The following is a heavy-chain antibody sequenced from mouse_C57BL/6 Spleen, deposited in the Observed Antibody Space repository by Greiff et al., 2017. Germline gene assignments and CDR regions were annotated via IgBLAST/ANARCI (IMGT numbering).Heavy chain of an antibody. V-gene: IGHV1-26*01. D-gene: IGHD4-1*01. CDR2: INPNNGGT. CDR1: GYTFTDYY. Sequence: EVQLQQSGPELVKPGASVKISCKASGYTFTDYYMNWVKQSHGKSLEWIGDINPNNGGTSYNQKFKGKATLTVDKSSSTAYMELRSLTSEDSAVYYCARHWDVEGYFDVWGTGTTVTVSS. CDR3: ARHWDVEGYFDV. J-gene: IGHJ1*03.